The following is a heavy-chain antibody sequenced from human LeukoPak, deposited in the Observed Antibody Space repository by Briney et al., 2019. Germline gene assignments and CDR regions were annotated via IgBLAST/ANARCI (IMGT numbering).Heavy chain of an antibody. CDR1: GFTFSSYA. D-gene: IGHD4-11*01. CDR2: ISSSGDST. V-gene: IGHV3-23*01. J-gene: IGHJ5*02. CDR3: AKVGTIETTEELNWFDP. Sequence: GGSLRLSCAASGFTFSSYAMIWVCQAPGKGLGWVSIISSSGDSTYYADSVKGRFTFSRDNSKNTLSLQMSSLGADDTAVYYCAKVGTIETTEELNWFDPWGQGTLVTVSS.